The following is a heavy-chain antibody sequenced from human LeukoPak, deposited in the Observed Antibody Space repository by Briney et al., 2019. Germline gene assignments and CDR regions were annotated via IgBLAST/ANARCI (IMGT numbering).Heavy chain of an antibody. J-gene: IGHJ4*02. CDR2: ISGSGGST. V-gene: IGHV3-23*01. Sequence: GGSLRLSCAASGFTFSSYAMSWVRQAPGKGLEWASAISGSGGSTYYADSVKDRFTISRDNSKNTLYLQMNSLRAEDTAVYYCAKDPFGGWDYWGQGTLVTVSS. D-gene: IGHD3-16*01. CDR3: AKDPFGGWDY. CDR1: GFTFSSYA.